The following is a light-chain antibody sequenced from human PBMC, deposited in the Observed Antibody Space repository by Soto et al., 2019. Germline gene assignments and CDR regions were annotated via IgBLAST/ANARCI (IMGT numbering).Light chain of an antibody. V-gene: IGLV2-14*01. CDR2: GVT. CDR3: ISYTSSTTYV. CDR1: CSDVGGYNY. J-gene: IGLJ1*01. Sequence: QSVLTQPASVSGSPGQSITMSCTGTCSDVGGYNYVSWYQQHPGKAPKLMIYGVTNRPSGVSNRFSGSKSGNTASLTISGLQAEDEADYYRISYTSSTTYVFGTGTKVTVL.